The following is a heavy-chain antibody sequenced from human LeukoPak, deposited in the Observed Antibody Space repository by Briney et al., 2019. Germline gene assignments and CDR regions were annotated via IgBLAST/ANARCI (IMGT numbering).Heavy chain of an antibody. CDR1: GYSISSGYY. V-gene: IGHV4-38-2*02. Sequence: SETLSLTCTVSGYSISSGYYWGWIRQPPGKGLEWIGSIYHSGSTYYNPSLKSRVTISVDTSKNQFSLKLSSVTAADTAVYYCARARGLPMVRGVIIRVFDYWGQGTLVTVSS. CDR3: ARARGLPMVRGVIIRVFDY. CDR2: IYHSGST. J-gene: IGHJ4*02. D-gene: IGHD3-10*01.